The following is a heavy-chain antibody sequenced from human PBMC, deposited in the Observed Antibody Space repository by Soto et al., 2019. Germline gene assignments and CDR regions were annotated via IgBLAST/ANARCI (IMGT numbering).Heavy chain of an antibody. V-gene: IGHV2-26*01. CDR3: ARLSMDGYNYLDF. Sequence: QVTLKASGPVLVKPTETLTLTCTVSGFSLSNAKMAVTWIRQPPGKALEWLAHIFSNDAKAYSTSLKSRLTISKEPSKSQVVLTVTNMDPVDIATYYCARLSMDGYNYLDFWGQGSLVTVSS. J-gene: IGHJ4*02. D-gene: IGHD1-1*01. CDR2: IFSNDAK. CDR1: GFSLSNAKMA.